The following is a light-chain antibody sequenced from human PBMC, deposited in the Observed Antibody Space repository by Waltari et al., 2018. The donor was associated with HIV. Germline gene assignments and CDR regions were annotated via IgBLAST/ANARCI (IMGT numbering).Light chain of an antibody. CDR2: EVS. CDR3: NSYTSSSAVI. CDR1: SSDVSAYNY. J-gene: IGLJ2*01. V-gene: IGLV2-14*01. Sequence: QSALTQPASVSGSPGQSIIISCIGTSSDVSAYNYVSWSQQHPGNAPKLIIYEVSNRPSGVSNRFSGSKSGNTAYLTISGLQAEDEADYYCNSYTSSSAVIFGGGTKLTVL.